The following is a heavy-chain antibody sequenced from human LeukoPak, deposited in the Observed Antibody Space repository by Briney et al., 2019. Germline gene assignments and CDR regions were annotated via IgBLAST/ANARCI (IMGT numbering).Heavy chain of an antibody. CDR3: AKPTARLGWFDP. J-gene: IGHJ5*02. CDR2: IYHSGTT. D-gene: IGHD6-6*01. V-gene: IGHV4-38-2*02. CDR1: GYSISSAYY. Sequence: PSETLSLTCSVSGYSISSAYYWGWIRQPPGKGLEWTGSIYHSGTTYHNPSLKSRVTISLDTSKNQFSLNLRSVTAADTAVYYCAKPTARLGWFDPWGQGTLVTVSS.